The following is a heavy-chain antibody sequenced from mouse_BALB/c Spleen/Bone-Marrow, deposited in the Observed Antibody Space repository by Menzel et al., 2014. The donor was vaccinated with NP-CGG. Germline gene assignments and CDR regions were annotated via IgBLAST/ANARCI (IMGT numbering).Heavy chain of an antibody. CDR3: TLTRDFDY. J-gene: IGHJ2*01. V-gene: IGHV1S16*01. Sequence: QVKLQQSGAELVKPGASVKLSCKASGYTFTSYWTHWVKLRPGQGFEWIGEINPSNDSANYNEMFKRKATLTVDKSSSTDYMQVSRLTSKGSAVCFLTLTRDFDYLGQGSTLTISS. CDR1: GYTFTSYW. CDR2: INPSNDSA.